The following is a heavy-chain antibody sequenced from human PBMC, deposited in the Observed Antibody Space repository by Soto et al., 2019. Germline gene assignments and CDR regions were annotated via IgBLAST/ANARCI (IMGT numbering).Heavy chain of an antibody. V-gene: IGHV4-59*12. Sequence: SETLSLTCTVSGGSISSYYWSWIRQPPGKGLEWIGYIYYSGSTNYNPSLKSRVTISVDTSKNQFSLKLSSVTAADTAVYYCARGASGYDQGFDYWGQGTLVTVSS. CDR2: IYYSGST. CDR1: GGSISSYY. J-gene: IGHJ4*02. CDR3: ARGASGYDQGFDY. D-gene: IGHD5-12*01.